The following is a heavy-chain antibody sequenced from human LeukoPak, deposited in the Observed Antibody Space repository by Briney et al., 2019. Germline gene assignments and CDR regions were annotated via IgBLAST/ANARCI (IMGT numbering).Heavy chain of an antibody. J-gene: IGHJ4*02. CDR1: GFSLRTSGGS. Sequence: SGPTLVKPTQTLTLTCTFSGFSLRTSGGSVGWIGQPPGKALEWLALIFWDDDKRYIPSLKGRLTVAKGTSKDQVVLTMTNMDPVDTGTYYCVHGRFEQWLVADYWGQGALVTVSS. CDR3: VHGRFEQWLVADY. CDR2: IFWDDDK. D-gene: IGHD6-19*01. V-gene: IGHV2-5*02.